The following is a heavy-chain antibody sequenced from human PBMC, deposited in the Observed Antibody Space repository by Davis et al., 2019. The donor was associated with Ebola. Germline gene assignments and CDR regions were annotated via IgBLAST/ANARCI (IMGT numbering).Heavy chain of an antibody. CDR1: GFTFSSYS. J-gene: IGHJ6*04. CDR3: ARDQQLPPVHYYYGMDV. Sequence: GGSLRLSCAASGFTFSSYSMNWVRQAPGKGLEWVSSISSSSSYIYYADSVKGRFTISRDNAKNSLYLQMNSLRAEDTAVYYCARDQQLPPVHYYYGMDVWGKGTTVTVSS. CDR2: ISSSSSYI. V-gene: IGHV3-21*04. D-gene: IGHD6-13*01.